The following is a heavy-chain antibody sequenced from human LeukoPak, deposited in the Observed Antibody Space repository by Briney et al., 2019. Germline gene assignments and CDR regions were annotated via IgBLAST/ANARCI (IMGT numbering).Heavy chain of an antibody. CDR2: ISYDGSNK. D-gene: IGHD6-19*01. J-gene: IGHJ4*02. V-gene: IGHV3-30*18. CDR3: AKCRPVYSSGWLDY. CDR1: GFTFSSYG. Sequence: PGGSLRLSCAASGFTFSSYGMHWVRQAPGKGLEWVAVISYDGSNKYYADSVKGRFTISRDNSKNTLYLQMNSLRAEDTAVYYRAKCRPVYSSGWLDYWGQGTLVTVSS.